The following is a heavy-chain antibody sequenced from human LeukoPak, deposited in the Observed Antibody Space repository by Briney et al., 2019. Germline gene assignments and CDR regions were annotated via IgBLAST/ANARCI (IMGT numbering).Heavy chain of an antibody. CDR1: GYTFTSYD. Sequence: GASVKVSCKTSGYTFTSYDINWVRQATGQGLEWMGWMNPNSGNTAYAQKFQGRVTMTRNTSINTAYMDLSSLRSEDTAVYYCVRGVDRSGYFAYWGQGTLVTVSS. D-gene: IGHD3-22*01. J-gene: IGHJ4*02. CDR3: VRGVDRSGYFAY. CDR2: MNPNSGNT. V-gene: IGHV1-8*01.